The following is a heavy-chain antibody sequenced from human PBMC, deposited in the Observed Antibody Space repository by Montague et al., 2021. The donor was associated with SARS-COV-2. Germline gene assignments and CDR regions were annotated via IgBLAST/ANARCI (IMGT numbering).Heavy chain of an antibody. V-gene: IGHV3-23*01. J-gene: IGHJ3*01. CDR1: GFSFRAFG. CDR2: VSRSGDTT. Sequence: SLRLSCAASGFSFRAFGMTWVRQAPGKGLEWVSTVSRSGDTTHYADSVKGRFTISRDNSKTTLDLQMSGLRAEDTAIYFCAKHMTTGLLAFHVWGQGTMVTVSS. D-gene: IGHD4-11*01. CDR3: AKHMTTGLLAFHV.